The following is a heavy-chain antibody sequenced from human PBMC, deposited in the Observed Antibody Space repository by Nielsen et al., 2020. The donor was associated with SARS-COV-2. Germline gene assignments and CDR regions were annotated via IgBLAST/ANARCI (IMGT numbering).Heavy chain of an antibody. V-gene: IGHV3-9*01. J-gene: IGHJ4*02. D-gene: IGHD4-17*01. CDR2: ISWNSGSI. Sequence: GGSLRLSCAASGFTFDDYAMHWVRQAPGKGLEWVSGISWNSGSIGYADSVKGRFTISRDNAKNTLYLQMNSLRAEDTAVYYCAKAGHDYGDYLPDYWGQGTLVTVSS. CDR1: GFTFDDYA. CDR3: AKAGHDYGDYLPDY.